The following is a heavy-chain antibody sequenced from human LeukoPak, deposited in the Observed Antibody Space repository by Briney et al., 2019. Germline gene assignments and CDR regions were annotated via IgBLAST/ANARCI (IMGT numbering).Heavy chain of an antibody. D-gene: IGHD6-19*01. CDR3: TRDFIHSSGWYRAGDY. CDR1: GFDFSSYG. Sequence: QSGGSLRLSCAASGFDFSSYGMSWVRQAPGKGLEWVGLIRSKAYGGTTEYAASVKGRFTISRDDSKSIAYLQMNSLKTEDTAVYYCTRDFIHSSGWYRAGDYWGQGTLVTVSS. V-gene: IGHV3-49*04. J-gene: IGHJ4*02. CDR2: IRSKAYGGTT.